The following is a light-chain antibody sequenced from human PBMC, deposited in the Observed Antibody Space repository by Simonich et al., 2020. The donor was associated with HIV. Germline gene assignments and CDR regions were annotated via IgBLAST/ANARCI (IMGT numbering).Light chain of an antibody. CDR1: LGISNY. Sequence: DIQMTQSPSSLSASVGTRVTITCRASLGISNYLAWYQQKPGKVPKLLIYAASTLQSGVPSRFSGSGSGTDFTLTISSLQPEDVATYYCQQSYSTPYTFGQGTKLEIK. J-gene: IGKJ2*01. CDR2: AAS. CDR3: QQSYSTPYT. V-gene: IGKV1-27*01.